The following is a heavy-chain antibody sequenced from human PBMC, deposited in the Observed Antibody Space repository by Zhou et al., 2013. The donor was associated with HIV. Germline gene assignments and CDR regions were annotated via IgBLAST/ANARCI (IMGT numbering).Heavy chain of an antibody. V-gene: IGHV1-69*04. J-gene: IGHJ6*03. D-gene: IGHD3-10*01. CDR3: ARGTYYYGSGRPYYYYYYMDV. CDR1: GGTFSSYA. CDR2: IIPILDIA. Sequence: QVQLVQSGAEVKKPGSSVKVSCKASGGTFSSYAINWVRQAPGQGLEWMGRIIPILDIANYAQKFQGRVTITADKSTSTAYMELSSLRSEDTAVYYCARGTYYYGSGRPYYYYYYMDVWGKGTTVTVSS.